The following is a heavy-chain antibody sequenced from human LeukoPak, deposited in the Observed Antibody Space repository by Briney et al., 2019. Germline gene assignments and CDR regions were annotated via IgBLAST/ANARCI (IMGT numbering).Heavy chain of an antibody. CDR3: AGDDRRVAGYDAFDI. V-gene: IGHV3-74*01. Sequence: GGSLRLSCAASGFPLSNYWMHWVRQAPGKGLVWVSRLDTDGSDTSYADSVKGRFTISRDNAKNTLYLQMNNLRAEDTAMYYCAGDDRRVAGYDAFDIWGQGTMVTVSS. J-gene: IGHJ3*02. CDR2: LDTDGSDT. D-gene: IGHD6-19*01. CDR1: GFPLSNYW.